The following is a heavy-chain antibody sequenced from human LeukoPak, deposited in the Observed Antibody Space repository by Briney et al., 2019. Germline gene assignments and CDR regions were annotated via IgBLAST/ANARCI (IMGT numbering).Heavy chain of an antibody. Sequence: SETLSLTCAVYGGSFSGYYWSWIRQPPGKGLEWIGEINHSGSTNYNPSLKSRVTISVDTSKNQFSLKLSSVTAADTAVYYCAGAYYDSSGVITTGYYFDYWGQGTLVTVSS. CDR1: GGSFSGYY. CDR2: INHSGST. V-gene: IGHV4-34*01. D-gene: IGHD3-22*01. CDR3: AGAYYDSSGVITTGYYFDY. J-gene: IGHJ4*02.